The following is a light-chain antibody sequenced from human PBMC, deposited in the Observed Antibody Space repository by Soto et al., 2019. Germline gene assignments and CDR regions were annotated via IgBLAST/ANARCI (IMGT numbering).Light chain of an antibody. CDR1: SSEVGSYNR. V-gene: IGLV2-18*02. Sequence: QSALTQPPSLSGSPGQSVTISCTGTSSEVGSYNRVSWYQQPPGTAAKLMIYEVNNRPSGVPDRFSGSKSGNTASLTISGLQAEDEDDYYCSSYTSRTTLVFGGGTKLTV. CDR2: EVN. CDR3: SSYTSRTTLV. J-gene: IGLJ2*01.